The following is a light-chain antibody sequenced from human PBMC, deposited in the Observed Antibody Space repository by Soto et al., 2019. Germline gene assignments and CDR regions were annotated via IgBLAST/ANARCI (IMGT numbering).Light chain of an antibody. J-gene: IGKJ1*01. Sequence: DLPMTQSPSSLSASVGDRVTITCRASQGIDNWLAWYQQKPGKAPTLLIYAASSLQRGVPSRFSGSGSGTEFTLTINSLQPEDFASYFCQQAKSFPWTFGQGTRVEIK. CDR1: QGIDNW. CDR3: QQAKSFPWT. V-gene: IGKV1-12*02. CDR2: AAS.